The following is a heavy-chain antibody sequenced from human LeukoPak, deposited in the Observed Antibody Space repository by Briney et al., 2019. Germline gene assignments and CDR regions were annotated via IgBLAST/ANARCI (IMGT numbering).Heavy chain of an antibody. Sequence: ASVKVSCTVSGYTLTELSMHWVRQAPGKGLEWMGGFDPEDGETIYAQKFQGRVTMTEDTSTDTAYMELSSLRSEDTAVYYCATEYYYDISGTFDYWGQGTLVTVSS. CDR3: ATEYYYDISGTFDY. J-gene: IGHJ4*02. V-gene: IGHV1-24*01. CDR1: GYTLTELS. CDR2: FDPEDGET. D-gene: IGHD3-22*01.